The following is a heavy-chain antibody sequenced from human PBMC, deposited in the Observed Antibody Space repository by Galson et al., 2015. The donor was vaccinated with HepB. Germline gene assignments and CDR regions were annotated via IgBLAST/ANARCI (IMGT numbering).Heavy chain of an antibody. CDR2: ISAYNGNT. Sequence: SVKVSCKASGYTFTSYGISWVRQAPGQGLEWMGWISAYNGNTNYAQKLQGRVTMTTDTSTSTAYMELRSLRSDDAAVYYCARRIAVAGSTFDIWGQGTMVTVSS. CDR3: ARRIAVAGSTFDI. CDR1: GYTFTSYG. V-gene: IGHV1-18*01. D-gene: IGHD6-19*01. J-gene: IGHJ3*02.